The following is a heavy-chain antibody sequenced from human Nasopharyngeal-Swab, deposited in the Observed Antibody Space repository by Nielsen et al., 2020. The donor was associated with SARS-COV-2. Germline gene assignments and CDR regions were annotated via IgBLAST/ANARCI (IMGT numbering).Heavy chain of an antibody. J-gene: IGHJ3*02. CDR2: TYYRSKWYN. CDR1: GDSVSSNSAA. V-gene: IGHV6-1*01. Sequence: SQTLSLTCAISGDSVSSNSAAWNWLRQPPSRGLEWLGRTYYRSKWYNDYAVSVKSRITINPDISKNQFSLQLNSVTPEDTAVYYCARDFRFLEWLFPTQAFDIWGQGTMVTVSS. D-gene: IGHD3-3*01. CDR3: ARDFRFLEWLFPTQAFDI.